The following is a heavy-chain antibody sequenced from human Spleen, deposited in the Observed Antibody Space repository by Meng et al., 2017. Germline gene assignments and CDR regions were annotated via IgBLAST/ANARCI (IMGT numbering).Heavy chain of an antibody. J-gene: IGHJ4*02. Sequence: ASVKVSCKASGYTFPDYWLHWVRRAPGQGLEWMGRINPNSGGTNYAQKFQGRVTMTRDTSISTGYLEMSRLTSDDTAVYYCVRDAVAETDWGQGTLVTVSS. CDR3: VRDAVAETD. D-gene: IGHD6-19*01. CDR1: GYTFPDYW. V-gene: IGHV1-2*06. CDR2: INPNSGGT.